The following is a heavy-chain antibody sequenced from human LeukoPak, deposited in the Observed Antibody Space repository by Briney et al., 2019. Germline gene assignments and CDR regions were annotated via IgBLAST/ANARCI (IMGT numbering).Heavy chain of an antibody. V-gene: IGHV4-59*01. CDR1: GGSISSYY. CDR2: INYSGST. CDR3: ARDGIQYGDAFDI. J-gene: IGHJ3*02. D-gene: IGHD5-18*01. Sequence: SETLSLTCTVSGGSISSYYWSWIRQPPGKGLEWIGYINYSGSTNYNPSLKSRVTISVDTSKNQFSLKLSSVTAADTAVYYCARDGIQYGDAFDIWGQGTMVTVSS.